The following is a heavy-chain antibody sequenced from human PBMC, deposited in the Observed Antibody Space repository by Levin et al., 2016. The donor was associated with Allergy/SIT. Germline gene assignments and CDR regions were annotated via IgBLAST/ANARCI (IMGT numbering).Heavy chain of an antibody. V-gene: IGHV4-31*02. CDR2: IYYSGST. Sequence: WIRQPPGKGLEWIGYIYYSGSTYYNPSLKSRVTISVDTSKNQFSLKLSSVTAADTAVYYCAREEVGVTTFSWFDPWGQGTLVTVSS. D-gene: IGHD4-11*01. CDR3: AREEVGVTTFSWFDP. J-gene: IGHJ5*02.